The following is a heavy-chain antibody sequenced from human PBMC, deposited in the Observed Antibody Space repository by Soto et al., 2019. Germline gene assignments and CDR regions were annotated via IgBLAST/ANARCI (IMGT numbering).Heavy chain of an antibody. Sequence: SETLSLTCAVYGGSFSGYYWSWIRQPPGTGLEWIGEINHSGSTNYNPSLKSRVTISVDTSKNQFSLKLTSVTAADTAMYYCAKGGSGSYSNAFDIWGQGTMVTVSS. V-gene: IGHV4-34*01. D-gene: IGHD3-10*01. CDR1: GGSFSGYY. CDR2: INHSGST. CDR3: AKGGSGSYSNAFDI. J-gene: IGHJ3*02.